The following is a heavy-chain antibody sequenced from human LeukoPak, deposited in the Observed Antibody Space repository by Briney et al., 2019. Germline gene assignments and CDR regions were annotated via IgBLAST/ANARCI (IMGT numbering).Heavy chain of an antibody. CDR2: INPKSGGT. J-gene: IGHJ3*02. CDR3: AKDRGGNYFDSSGRDDIFDM. CDR1: GYSFSGYY. D-gene: IGHD3-22*01. V-gene: IGHV1-2*02. Sequence: ASVKVSCKASGYSFSGYYINWVRQAPGQGLGWMGWINPKSGGTKYPERFQGRVTMIRDSSISTAYMEMTSLTSDDAAVYYCAKDRGGNYFDSSGRDDIFDMWGQGTMVTVSS.